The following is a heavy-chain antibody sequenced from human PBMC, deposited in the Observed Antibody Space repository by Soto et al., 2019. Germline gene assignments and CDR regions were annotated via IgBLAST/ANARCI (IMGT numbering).Heavy chain of an antibody. CDR2: ISYDGSNK. Sequence: QVQLVESGGGVVQPGRSLRLSCAASGLTFSSYGMHWVRQAPGKGLEWVAVISYDGSNKYYADSVKGRFTISRDNSKNTLYLQMNSLRAEDTAVYYCAKDWGSSLSPYYYYYMDVWGKGTTVTVSS. J-gene: IGHJ6*03. CDR1: GLTFSSYG. V-gene: IGHV3-30*18. CDR3: AKDWGSSLSPYYYYYMDV. D-gene: IGHD6-13*01.